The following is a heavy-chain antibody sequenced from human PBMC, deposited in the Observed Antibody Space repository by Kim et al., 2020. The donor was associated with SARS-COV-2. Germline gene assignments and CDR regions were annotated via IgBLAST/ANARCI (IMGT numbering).Heavy chain of an antibody. D-gene: IGHD1-1*01. Sequence: GTAAYAAPVKGRVTISREDSKNTLYLQMKSPKTEGTAVYYCTTDRGALTTWGQGTLVTVSS. V-gene: IGHV3-15*01. J-gene: IGHJ5*02. CDR2: GTA. CDR3: TTDRGALTT.